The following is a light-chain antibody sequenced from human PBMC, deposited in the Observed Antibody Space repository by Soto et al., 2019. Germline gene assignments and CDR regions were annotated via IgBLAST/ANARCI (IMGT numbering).Light chain of an antibody. CDR1: QGLTSNF. V-gene: IGKV3-20*01. Sequence: EIVLTQSPGTLSLSPGERATLSCRASQGLTSNFLAWYQHKPGQAPSLLIYGASNSSTGVPDRFSGGGSGTDFTLTISRLEPEDCAVYFGQQYVTAPRTFGQGTKVYIK. CDR3: QQYVTAPRT. CDR2: GAS. J-gene: IGKJ1*01.